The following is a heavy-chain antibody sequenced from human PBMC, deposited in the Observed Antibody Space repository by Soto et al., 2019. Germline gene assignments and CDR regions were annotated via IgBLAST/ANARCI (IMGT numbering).Heavy chain of an antibody. CDR1: GGTFSSYA. CDR3: ARKGGTGAAAEYNWFDP. Sequence: QVQLVQSGAEVKKPGSSVKVSCKASGGTFSSYAISWVRQAPGQGLEWKGGIIPIFGTANYAQKFQGRVTITADESTSTAYMELSSLRSEDTAVYYCARKGGTGAAAEYNWFDPWGQGTLVTVSS. J-gene: IGHJ5*02. V-gene: IGHV1-69*01. CDR2: IIPIFGTA. D-gene: IGHD6-13*01.